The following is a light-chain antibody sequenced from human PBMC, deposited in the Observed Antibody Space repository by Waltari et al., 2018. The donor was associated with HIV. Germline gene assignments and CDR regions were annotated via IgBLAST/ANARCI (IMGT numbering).Light chain of an antibody. CDR3: CSYAGSSLYV. J-gene: IGLJ1*01. CDR2: EGS. V-gene: IGLV2-23*01. CDR1: SSDVGSYNL. Sequence: QSALPQPASVSGSPGQSITISCTGTSSDVGSYNLVSWYQQHPVKAPKLMIYEGSKRRAGVSTRFSGAKSGNTASLTTFGLQAEDEAVYYCCSYAGSSLYVFGTGTKVTVL.